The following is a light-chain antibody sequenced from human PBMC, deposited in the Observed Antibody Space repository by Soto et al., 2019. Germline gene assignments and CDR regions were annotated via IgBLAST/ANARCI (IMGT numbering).Light chain of an antibody. V-gene: IGKV3-15*01. CDR2: GAS. J-gene: IGKJ1*01. CDR1: QSVSSN. CDR3: QHYNNWPPWT. Sequence: EIVMTQSPATLSVSPGERATLSCRASQSVSSNLAWYQQKPGQAPRLLIYGASTRATGIPARFSGSGSGTEFTLTISSLQSEDFEVYYCQHYNNWPPWTFGQGTTVEIK.